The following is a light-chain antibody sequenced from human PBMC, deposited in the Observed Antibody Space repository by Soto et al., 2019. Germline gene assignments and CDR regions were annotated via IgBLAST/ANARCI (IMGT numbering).Light chain of an antibody. V-gene: IGKV2-28*01. J-gene: IGKJ5*01. CDR1: QSLLHSNGYNY. Sequence: IVMTQSPLSLPVTPGEPASISCRSSQSLLHSNGYNYLDWYLQKPGQSPQLLIYLVSNRASGVPDRFSGSGSGTDFTLKLSRVEAGACGVYYCMQALQTPITFGQGTRLEIK. CDR3: MQALQTPIT. CDR2: LVS.